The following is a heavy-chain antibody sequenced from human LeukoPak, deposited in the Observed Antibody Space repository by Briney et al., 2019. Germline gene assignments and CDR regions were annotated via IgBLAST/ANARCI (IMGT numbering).Heavy chain of an antibody. J-gene: IGHJ4*02. V-gene: IGHV3-23*01. D-gene: IGHD1-14*01. CDR3: VKAKVSVGSPARNYFDY. Sequence: GGSLRLSCEASGFTFSCYAMGWVRQAPGKGLEWVSAISGSGGSTYYADSVKGRFTISRDNSKNTLYLQMNSLRAEDTAVYYCVKAKVSVGSPARNYFDYWGQGTLVTVSS. CDR2: ISGSGGST. CDR1: GFTFSCYA.